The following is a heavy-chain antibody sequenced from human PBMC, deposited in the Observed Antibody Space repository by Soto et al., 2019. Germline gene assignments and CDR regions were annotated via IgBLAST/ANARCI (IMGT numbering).Heavy chain of an antibody. CDR3: AKDIDSSSSRRKYYYYGMDV. CDR2: ISYDGSNK. V-gene: IGHV3-30*18. CDR1: GFTFSSYG. Sequence: GGSLRLSCAASGFTFSSYGMHWVRQAPGKGLEWVAVISYDGSNKYYADSVKGRFTISRDNSKNTLYLQMNSLRAEDTAVYYCAKDIDSSSSRRKYYYYGMDVWGQGTTVTVSS. D-gene: IGHD6-13*01. J-gene: IGHJ6*02.